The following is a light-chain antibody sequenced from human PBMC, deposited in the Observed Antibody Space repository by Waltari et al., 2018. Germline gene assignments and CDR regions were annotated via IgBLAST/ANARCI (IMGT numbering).Light chain of an antibody. V-gene: IGLV1-47*01. Sequence: QSVLTQPPSVSGTPGQRVTISCSGTTSNIGSNSVYWYQQLPGTAPKLLIYRNYQRPSGDPTRFSGSRSGTSASLAVSGLQSEDEADYYCATWDDTLSGPRVFGGGTRLTVL. CDR3: ATWDDTLSGPRV. CDR1: TSNIGSNS. J-gene: IGLJ3*02. CDR2: RNY.